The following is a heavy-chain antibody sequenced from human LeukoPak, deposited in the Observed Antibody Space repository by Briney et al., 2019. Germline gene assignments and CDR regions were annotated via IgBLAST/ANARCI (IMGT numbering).Heavy chain of an antibody. V-gene: IGHV3-30*18. Sequence: GGSLRLSCAASGFTFSSYGMHWVRQAPGKGLEWVEVISYDGSNKYYADSVKGRFTISRDNSKNTLYLQMNSLRAEDTAVYYCAKDPGSVVAPFDYWGQGTLVTVSS. CDR3: AKDPGSVVAPFDY. CDR1: GFTFSSYG. J-gene: IGHJ4*02. D-gene: IGHD2-15*01. CDR2: ISYDGSNK.